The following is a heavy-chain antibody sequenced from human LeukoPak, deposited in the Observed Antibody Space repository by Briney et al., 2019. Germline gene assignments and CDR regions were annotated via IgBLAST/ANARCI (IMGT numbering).Heavy chain of an antibody. D-gene: IGHD6-6*01. J-gene: IGHJ4*02. CDR3: ARSYSSSRGTFDY. V-gene: IGHV3-21*01. CDR2: ITSSSSYI. Sequence: GGSLRLSCAASGFTFSSYGMNWVRQTPGKGLEWVSSITSSSSYIYYADSVKGRFTISRDNAKNSLYLQMNSLRAEDTAVYYCARSYSSSRGTFDYWGQGTLVTVSS. CDR1: GFTFSSYG.